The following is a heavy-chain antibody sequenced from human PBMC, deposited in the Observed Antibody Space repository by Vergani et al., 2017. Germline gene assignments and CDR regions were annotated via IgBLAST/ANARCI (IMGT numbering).Heavy chain of an antibody. CDR3: AREVLNYYDSSGYPDP. J-gene: IGHJ5*02. V-gene: IGHV4-39*07. CDR1: GGSISSSSYY. Sequence: QLQLPESGPGLVKPSETLSLTCTVSGGSISSSSYYWGWIRQPPGKGLEWIGSIYYSGSTYYNPSLKSRVTISVDTSKNQFSLKLSSVTAADTAVYYCAREVLNYYDSSGYPDPWGQGTLVTVSS. CDR2: IYYSGST. D-gene: IGHD3-22*01.